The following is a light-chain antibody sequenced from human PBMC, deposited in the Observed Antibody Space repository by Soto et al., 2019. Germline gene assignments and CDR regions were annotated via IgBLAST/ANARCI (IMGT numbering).Light chain of an antibody. V-gene: IGLV1-40*01. CDR2: GNS. CDR1: SSNIGAGYD. Sequence: QSVLTQPPSVSGAPGQRVTISCTGSSSNIGAGYDVHWYQQLPGTAPKLLISGNSNRPSGVPDRFSGSKSGTSASLAITGLQAEDEADYYCQSYDSSLSGSGVFGTGTQLTVL. J-gene: IGLJ1*01. CDR3: QSYDSSLSGSGV.